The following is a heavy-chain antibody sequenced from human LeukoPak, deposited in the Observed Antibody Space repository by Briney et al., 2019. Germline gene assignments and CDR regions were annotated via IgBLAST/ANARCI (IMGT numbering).Heavy chain of an antibody. CDR2: VRSQEKNYAT. CDR3: IRHVEYLAPGR. J-gene: IGHJ4*02. Sequence: GESLKISCAASGIAFAGSAVHWVRQAPGKGLEWVGCVRSQEKNYATIYGASVKGRFTISRDDSRNTASLQMNTLRIEDTAVYFCIRHVEYLAPGRWGQGTLVTVSS. V-gene: IGHV3-73*01. D-gene: IGHD2/OR15-2a*01. CDR1: GIAFAGSA.